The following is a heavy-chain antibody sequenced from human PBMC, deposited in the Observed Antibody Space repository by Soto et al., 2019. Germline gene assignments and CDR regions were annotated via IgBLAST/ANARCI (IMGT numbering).Heavy chain of an antibody. CDR2: MNPNSGNT. Sequence: QVQLVQSGAEVKKPGASVKVSCKASGYTFTSYDINWVRQATGQGLEWMGWMNPNSGNTGYAQKFQGRVTMTRNTSISTAYMELSSLRSEDTAVYYWAIEWYYDFWSGYYTGIGRYYYYGMDVWGQGTTVTVSS. CDR3: AIEWYYDFWSGYYTGIGRYYYYGMDV. D-gene: IGHD3-3*01. J-gene: IGHJ6*02. CDR1: GYTFTSYD. V-gene: IGHV1-8*01.